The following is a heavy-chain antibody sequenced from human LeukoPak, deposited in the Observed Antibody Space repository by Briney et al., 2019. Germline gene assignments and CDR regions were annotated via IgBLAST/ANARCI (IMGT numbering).Heavy chain of an antibody. D-gene: IGHD2-21*02. Sequence: ASVKVSCKASGYTFTSYGISWVRQAPGQGLEWMGWISAYSGNTNYAQKLQGRVTMTTDTSTSTAYMELRSLRSDDTAVYYCARDSLCGGDCYPKHYYYYGMDVWGQGTTVTVSS. CDR3: ARDSLCGGDCYPKHYYYYGMDV. CDR1: GYTFTSYG. V-gene: IGHV1-18*01. J-gene: IGHJ6*02. CDR2: ISAYSGNT.